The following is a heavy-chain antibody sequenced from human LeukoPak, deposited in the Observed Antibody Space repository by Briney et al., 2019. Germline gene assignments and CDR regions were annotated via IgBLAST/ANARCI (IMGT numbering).Heavy chain of an antibody. Sequence: SETLSLTCTVSGDSISYYYWSWIRQPPGKGLEWIGYLYYTGSTNYNPSLKSRVTISVDTSKNQFSLKLSSVTAADTAVHYCAMFGGYCSGGSCFNWFDSRGQGTLVTVSS. CDR3: AMFGGYCSGGSCFNWFDS. CDR1: GDSISYYY. D-gene: IGHD2-15*01. CDR2: LYYTGST. V-gene: IGHV4-59*08. J-gene: IGHJ5*01.